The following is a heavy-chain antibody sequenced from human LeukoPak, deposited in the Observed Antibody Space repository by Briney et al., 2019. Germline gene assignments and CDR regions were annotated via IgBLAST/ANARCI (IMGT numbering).Heavy chain of an antibody. D-gene: IGHD5-18*01. CDR1: GGSFSGYY. Sequence: SETLSLTCAVYGGSFSGYYWSWIRQPPGKGLEWIGEINHSGSTNYNPSLKSRVTISVDTSKNQFSLKLSSVTAADTAVYYCARVISYGSYYYYMDVWGKGTTVTISS. CDR2: INHSGST. J-gene: IGHJ6*03. V-gene: IGHV4-34*01. CDR3: ARVISYGSYYYYMDV.